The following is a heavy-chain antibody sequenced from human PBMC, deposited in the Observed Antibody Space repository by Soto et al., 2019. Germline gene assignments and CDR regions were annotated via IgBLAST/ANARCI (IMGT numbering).Heavy chain of an antibody. Sequence: QVQLQESGPGLVKPSQTLSLTCTVSGGSISSGDYYWSWIRQPPGKGLEWIGYIYYSGSTYYNPCLKGRVTISVDTSKNQFSLKLSSVTAADTAVYYCARDGGTSMVRGNWFDPWGQGTLVTVSS. CDR3: ARDGGTSMVRGNWFDP. V-gene: IGHV4-30-4*01. D-gene: IGHD3-10*01. CDR2: IYYSGST. J-gene: IGHJ5*02. CDR1: GGSISSGDYY.